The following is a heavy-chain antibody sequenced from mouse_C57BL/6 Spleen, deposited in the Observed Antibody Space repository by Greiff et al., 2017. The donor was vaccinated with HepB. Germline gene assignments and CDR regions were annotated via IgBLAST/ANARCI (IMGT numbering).Heavy chain of an antibody. Sequence: EVKLMESEGGLVQPGSSMKLSCTASGFTFSDYYMAWVRQVPEKGLEWVANINYDGSSTYYLDSLKSRFIISRDNAKNILYLQMSSLKSEDTATYYCARDQGVANWDPYWYFDVWGTGTTVTVSS. D-gene: IGHD4-1*01. J-gene: IGHJ1*03. CDR2: INYDGSST. CDR3: ARDQGVANWDPYWYFDV. V-gene: IGHV5-16*01. CDR1: GFTFSDYY.